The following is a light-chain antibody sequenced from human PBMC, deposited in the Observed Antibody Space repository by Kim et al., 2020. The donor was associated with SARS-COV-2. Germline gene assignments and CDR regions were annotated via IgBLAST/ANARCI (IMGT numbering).Light chain of an antibody. V-gene: IGLV1-47*02. CDR2: TNH. Sequence: QSVLTQPPSASGTPGQGVTIPCSGGDSNIGSNSVYWYKQLPGTAPKLLIYTNHQRPSGVPDRFSGSKSGTSASLAISGLRSEDEADFYCAAWDDRLNGPVFGGGTQLTVL. CDR1: DSNIGSNS. CDR3: AAWDDRLNGPV. J-gene: IGLJ3*02.